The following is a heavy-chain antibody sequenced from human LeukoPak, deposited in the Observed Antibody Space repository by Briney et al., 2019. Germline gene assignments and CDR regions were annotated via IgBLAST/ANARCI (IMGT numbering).Heavy chain of an antibody. CDR3: ARFVYSNYLAY. CDR2: ISGSGGST. Sequence: PGGSLRLSCAASGFTFSSYAMSWVRQAPGKGLEWVSGISGSGGSTYYADSVKGRFTISRDNSKNTLYLLMNSLRAEDTAVYYCARFVYSNYLAYWGQGTLVTVFS. D-gene: IGHD4-11*01. CDR1: GFTFSSYA. J-gene: IGHJ4*02. V-gene: IGHV3-23*01.